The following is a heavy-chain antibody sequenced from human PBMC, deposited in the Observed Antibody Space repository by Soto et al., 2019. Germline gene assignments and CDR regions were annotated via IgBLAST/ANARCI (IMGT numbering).Heavy chain of an antibody. CDR1: GGSFSGYY. CDR2: INHSGST. CDR3: ARGRGEFRLPKLVARPFRFWFDP. Sequence: QVQLQPWGAGLLKPSETLSLTCAVYGGSFSGYYWIWIRQPPGKGLEWTGEINHSGSTNYNPSLNRRVPITVATSRNQCFRRRTSVAAAHTAVYYCARGRGEFRLPKLVARPFRFWFDPWGQRTLVTVSS. J-gene: IGHJ5*02. D-gene: IGHD3-10*01. V-gene: IGHV4-34*01.